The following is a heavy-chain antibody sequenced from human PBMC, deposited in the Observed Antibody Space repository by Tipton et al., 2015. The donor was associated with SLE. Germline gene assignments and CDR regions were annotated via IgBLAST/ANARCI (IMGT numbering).Heavy chain of an antibody. D-gene: IGHD3-22*01. CDR2: IFYSGST. CDR1: GGSISSSLYY. Sequence: TLSLTCTVSGGSISSSLYYWGWIRQPPGKGLEWIGTIFYSGSTYYNPSLKSRVTISVDMSKNQVSLKMSSLTAADTAVYYCARFNYDGSDYPYYHYYYMDVWGKGTAVTVSS. CDR3: ARFNYDGSDYPYYHYYYMDV. J-gene: IGHJ6*03. V-gene: IGHV4-39*01.